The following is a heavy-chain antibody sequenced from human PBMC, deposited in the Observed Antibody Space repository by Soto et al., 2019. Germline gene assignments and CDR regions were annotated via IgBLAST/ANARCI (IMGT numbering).Heavy chain of an antibody. Sequence: QVQLQQWGAGLLKPSETLSLTCAVYGGSFSGYYWSWIRQPPGKGLEWIGEINHSGSTNYNPSLKSRVTISVDTSKNQFSLKLSSVTAADTAVYYCASLAPPVAVAVNYYYYYMDVWGKGTTVTVSS. J-gene: IGHJ6*03. V-gene: IGHV4-34*01. CDR2: INHSGST. CDR3: ASLAPPVAVAVNYYYYYMDV. D-gene: IGHD6-19*01. CDR1: GGSFSGYY.